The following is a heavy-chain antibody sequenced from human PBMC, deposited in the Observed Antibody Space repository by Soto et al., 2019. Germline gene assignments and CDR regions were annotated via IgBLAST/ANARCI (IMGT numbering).Heavy chain of an antibody. D-gene: IGHD1-26*01. J-gene: IGHJ4*02. CDR3: TRSYSGGAGVDF. V-gene: IGHV1-46*01. CDR1: GYSFTSYY. CDR2: INPSGDGT. Sequence: QVQLVQSGAEVRKPGASVKVSCRASGYSFTSYYMHWVRQAPGQGLEWVGIINPSGDGTTYTQKFQGRATLYRDTSTSTVYLELSSRTSEDAAVYYCTRSYSGGAGVDFWGQGTLVTVSS.